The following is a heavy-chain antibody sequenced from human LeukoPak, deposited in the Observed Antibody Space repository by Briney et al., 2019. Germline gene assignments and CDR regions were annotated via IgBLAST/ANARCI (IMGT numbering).Heavy chain of an antibody. D-gene: IGHD6-19*01. V-gene: IGHV3-23*01. CDR2: ISGSGGST. J-gene: IGHJ4*02. CDR3: AKGGLYLYSSGWFFDY. CDR1: GFSFSNYA. Sequence: GGSLSLSCAASGFSFSNYAMSWVRQPAGKGLEWVSSISGSGGSTHYADSVKGRFTISRDNSKNTLYLQMNSLRAEDTAVYYCAKGGLYLYSSGWFFDYWGQGTLVTVSS.